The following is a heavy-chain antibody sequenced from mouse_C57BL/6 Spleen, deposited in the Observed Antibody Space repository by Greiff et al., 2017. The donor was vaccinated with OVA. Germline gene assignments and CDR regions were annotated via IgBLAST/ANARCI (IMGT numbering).Heavy chain of an antibody. CDR1: GFNIKDYY. D-gene: IGHD2-1*01. V-gene: IGHV14-1*01. J-gene: IGHJ4*01. Sequence: EVQLQQSGAELVRPGASVKLSCTASGFNIKDYYMHWVKQRPEQGLEWIGRIDPEDGDTEYAPKFQGKATMTADTSSNTAYLQLSSLTSEDTAVYYCTTGDGNYVYAMDYWGQGTSVTVSS. CDR2: IDPEDGDT. CDR3: TTGDGNYVYAMDY.